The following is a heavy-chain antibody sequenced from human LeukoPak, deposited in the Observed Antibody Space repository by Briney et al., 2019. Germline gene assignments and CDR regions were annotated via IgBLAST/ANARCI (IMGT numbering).Heavy chain of an antibody. V-gene: IGHV3-23*01. J-gene: IGHJ3*02. Sequence: GGSLRLSCAASGFTFSGYAMSWVRQAPGKGLEWVSAISGSGGSTYYADSVKGRFTISRDNSKNTLYLQMNSLRAEDTAVYYCARDPPYCSSTSCYSGAFDIWGQGTMVTVSS. CDR3: ARDPPYCSSTSCYSGAFDI. D-gene: IGHD2-2*01. CDR2: ISGSGGST. CDR1: GFTFSGYA.